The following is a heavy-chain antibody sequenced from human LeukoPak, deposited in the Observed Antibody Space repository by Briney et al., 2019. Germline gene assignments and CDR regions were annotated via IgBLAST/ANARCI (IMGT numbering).Heavy chain of an antibody. CDR2: ISSSGTTI. V-gene: IGHV3-48*01. D-gene: IGHD1-26*01. CDR1: GFTFRTSG. J-gene: IGHJ4*02. CDR3: AKDGGTHFDH. Sequence: SGGSLRLSCAASGFTFRTSGMNWVRQAPGKGLEWVSYISSSGTTISYAQSVKGRFTITRDNAQNSLTLHMNTLRADDTAAYYCAKDGGTHFDHWGQGTLVTVSS.